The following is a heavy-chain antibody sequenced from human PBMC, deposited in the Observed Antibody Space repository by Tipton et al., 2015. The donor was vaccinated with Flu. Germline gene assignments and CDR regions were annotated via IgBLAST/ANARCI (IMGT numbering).Heavy chain of an antibody. CDR1: GFAFSSYE. Sequence: SLRLSCAASGFAFSSYEMNWVRQAPGKGLEWVSFINPSGTTRYYADPVKGRFTISRDNAENSLYLQMNSLRAEDTAVYYCARGFIRLCDYWGQGTLVTVSS. D-gene: IGHD3-16*01. CDR3: ARGFIRLCDY. J-gene: IGHJ4*02. V-gene: IGHV3-48*03. CDR2: INPSGTTR.